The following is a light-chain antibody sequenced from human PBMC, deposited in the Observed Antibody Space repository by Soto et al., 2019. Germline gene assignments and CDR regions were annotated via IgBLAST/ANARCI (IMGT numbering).Light chain of an antibody. Sequence: EMVFTQSPVALTLSRVGRGTLSCKTSQNMNSDYFAWYHQKPGQAPRLLIYGASRRATGIPDRFSGSASGTDFTLTISRLEPEDFAVYFCQQYSDLPMTFGQWTKVDIK. CDR2: GAS. V-gene: IGKV3-20*01. CDR3: QQYSDLPMT. J-gene: IGKJ1*01. CDR1: QNMNSDY.